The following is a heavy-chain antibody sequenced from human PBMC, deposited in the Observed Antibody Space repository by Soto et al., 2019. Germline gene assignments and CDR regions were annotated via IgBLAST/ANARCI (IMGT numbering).Heavy chain of an antibody. Sequence: QAQVVQSGAEVRKPGSSVKLSCKASEGTFNSYAIAWVRQAPGQGLEWMGGIIPYYDTLNYAQKFQDRVTITADDSTNTVYMELSSLRSDDMAVYFCASGASRWYPYGFDSWAQGPLVTVSS. CDR2: IIPYYDTL. J-gene: IGHJ4*02. CDR3: ASGASRWYPYGFDS. D-gene: IGHD6-13*01. CDR1: EGTFNSYA. V-gene: IGHV1-69*01.